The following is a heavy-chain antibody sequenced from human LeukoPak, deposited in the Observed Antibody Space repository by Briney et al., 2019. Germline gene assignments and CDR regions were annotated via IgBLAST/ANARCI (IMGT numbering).Heavy chain of an antibody. Sequence: SETLSLTCTVSGGSITGYYWSWIRQPPGKGLEWIGYFYSSGTPNYNPSLKSRVTISVDTSKNQFSLKLSSVTAADTAVYYCARGPPSDYDSSGYYHFDYWGQGTLVTVSS. CDR3: ARGPPSDYDSSGYYHFDY. J-gene: IGHJ4*02. CDR2: FYSSGTP. D-gene: IGHD3-22*01. V-gene: IGHV4-59*12. CDR1: GGSITGYY.